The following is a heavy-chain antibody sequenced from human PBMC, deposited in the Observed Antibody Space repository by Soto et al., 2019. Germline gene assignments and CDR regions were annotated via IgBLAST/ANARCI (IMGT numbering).Heavy chain of an antibody. D-gene: IGHD3-16*02. V-gene: IGHV4-31*03. CDR1: GGSISSGGYY. CDR3: ARTYYDYVWGSYRPKYYFNY. CDR2: IYYSGST. J-gene: IGHJ4*02. Sequence: PSETLSLTCTVSGGSISSGGYYWSWIRQHPGEGLEWIGYIYYSGSTYYNPSLKSRVTISVDTSKNQFSLKLSSVTAADTAVYYCARTYYDYVWGSYRPKYYFNYWGQGTLVTVSS.